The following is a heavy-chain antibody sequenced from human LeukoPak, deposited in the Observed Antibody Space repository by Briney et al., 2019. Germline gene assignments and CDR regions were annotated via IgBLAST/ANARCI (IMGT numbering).Heavy chain of an antibody. CDR2: IKSDGSNT. CDR3: ARGGYYGSGRYYFDS. Sequence: PGGSLRLSCAASRFTYSSYAMHWVRQAPGKGLVWVSRIKSDGSNTNYADSVKGRFTISRDNANNTLHLRMNSLSAEVTAVYYCARGGYYGSGRYYFDSWGQGTLVTVSS. CDR1: RFTYSSYA. D-gene: IGHD3-3*01. V-gene: IGHV3-74*01. J-gene: IGHJ4*02.